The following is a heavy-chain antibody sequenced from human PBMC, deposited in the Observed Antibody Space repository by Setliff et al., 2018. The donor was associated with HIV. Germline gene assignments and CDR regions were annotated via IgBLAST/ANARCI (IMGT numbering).Heavy chain of an antibody. D-gene: IGHD3-3*01. V-gene: IGHV4-59*08. Sequence: LSLTCTVSRGSINNDYWSWIRQSPGKGLEWIGYVQNRGTTNYTSSLESRVTISGDTSKNQFSLKLNSVTAADTAIYYCARHYEYHESSWLDPWGQGTQVTVS. CDR1: RGSINNDY. CDR2: VQNRGTT. CDR3: ARHYEYHESSWLDP. J-gene: IGHJ5*02.